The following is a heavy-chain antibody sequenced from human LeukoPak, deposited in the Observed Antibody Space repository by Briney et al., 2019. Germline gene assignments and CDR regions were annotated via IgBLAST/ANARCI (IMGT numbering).Heavy chain of an antibody. J-gene: IGHJ5*02. CDR1: GYTFTRHA. V-gene: IGHV7-4-1*02. Sequence: ASVKVSCKTSGYTFTRHAMNWVRQAPGQGLEWMGWINTNTGNPTYAQGFTGRFVFSLDTSVSTAYLQISSLKAEDTAVYYCARAGSSGYYLDWFDPWGQGTLVTASS. CDR2: INTNTGNP. D-gene: IGHD3-22*01. CDR3: ARAGSSGYYLDWFDP.